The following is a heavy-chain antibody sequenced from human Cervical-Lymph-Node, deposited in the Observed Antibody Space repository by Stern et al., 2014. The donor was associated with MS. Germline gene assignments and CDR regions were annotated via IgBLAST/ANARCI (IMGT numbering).Heavy chain of an antibody. CDR1: GYIFTNYY. CDR3: ARGDREYSSAYYFDY. CDR2: INPSGGST. D-gene: IGHD3-16*01. V-gene: IGHV1-46*03. J-gene: IGHJ4*02. Sequence: QVQLVQSGAEVRKPGASVKVSCKASGYIFTNYYMHWVRQAPGQGLLWLGIINPSGGSTTYTQKFQGRVTVTRDTSTSTVYMELSSLRAEDTAVYYCARGDREYSSAYYFDYWGQGTLVTVSS.